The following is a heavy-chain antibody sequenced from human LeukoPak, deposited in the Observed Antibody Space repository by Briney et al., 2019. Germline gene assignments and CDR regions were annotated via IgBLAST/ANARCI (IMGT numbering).Heavy chain of an antibody. D-gene: IGHD3-10*01. V-gene: IGHV4-38-2*02. CDR1: GFSIRSRYY. CDR3: ARDKSGIIDYLDS. CDR2: IFHSGTT. Sequence: PSETLSLTCTVSGFSIRSRYYWGWIRQPPGKGLEWIGIIFHSGTTYYNPSLKGRVTLSVDTSKNQFSLKLTSVTAADTAVYYCARDKSGIIDYLDSWGQGTLVTVSS. J-gene: IGHJ4*02.